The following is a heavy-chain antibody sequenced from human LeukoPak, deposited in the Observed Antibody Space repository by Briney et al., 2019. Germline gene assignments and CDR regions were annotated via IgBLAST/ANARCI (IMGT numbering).Heavy chain of an antibody. J-gene: IGHJ4*02. CDR3: TPTVRANGLTYFDY. D-gene: IGHD4-11*01. Sequence: TSGGSLRLSCAASGFTFSNAWMSWVRQAPGKGLEWVGRIKSKTDGGTTDYAAPVKGRFTISRDDSKNTLYLQMNSLKTEDTAVYYCTPTVRANGLTYFDYWGQGTLVTVSS. CDR1: GFTFSNAW. V-gene: IGHV3-15*01. CDR2: IKSKTDGGTT.